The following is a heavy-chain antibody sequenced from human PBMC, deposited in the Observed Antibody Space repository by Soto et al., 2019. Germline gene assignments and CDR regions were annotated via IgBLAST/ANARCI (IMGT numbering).Heavy chain of an antibody. J-gene: IGHJ6*02. Sequence: PSETLSLTCAVSGGSISNSYWTWIRQPPEKGLEWIGYIYSSGSTNYNPSLKSRVTISVDTSKNQFSLKLSSVSAAGTAVYYCARHGAAFLYGSGQWEVWSQGTTVIV. V-gene: IGHV4-59*08. CDR1: GGSISNSY. CDR2: IYSSGST. CDR3: ARHGAAFLYGSGQWEV. D-gene: IGHD3-10*01.